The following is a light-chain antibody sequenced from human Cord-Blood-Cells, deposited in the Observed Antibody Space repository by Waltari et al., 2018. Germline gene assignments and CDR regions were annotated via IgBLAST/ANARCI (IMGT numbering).Light chain of an antibody. J-gene: IGKJ3*01. CDR2: AAS. V-gene: IGKV1-39*01. CDR1: QSIRSY. CDR3: QQSYSTLT. Sequence: DSQMTQSPSSLSASVGDRVTITWRASQSIRSYLKWYHQKRGKAPKLLIYAASSLQSGVPSRFSGSGSGTDFTLTISSLQPEDCATYYCQQSYSTLTFGPGTKVDIQ.